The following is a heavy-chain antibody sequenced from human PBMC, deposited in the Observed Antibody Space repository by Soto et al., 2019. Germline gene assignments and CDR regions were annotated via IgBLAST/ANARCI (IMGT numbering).Heavy chain of an antibody. V-gene: IGHV3-7*01. Sequence: GGSLRLSCAASGFTFSSYWMSWVRQAPGKGLEWVANIKQDGSEKYYVDSVKGRFTISRDNAKNSLYLQMNSLRAEDTAVYYCARQGVVRVVINTTPDYWGQGTLVTVSS. CDR1: GFTFSSYW. J-gene: IGHJ4*02. D-gene: IGHD3-10*01. CDR3: ARQGVVRVVINTTPDY. CDR2: IKQDGSEK.